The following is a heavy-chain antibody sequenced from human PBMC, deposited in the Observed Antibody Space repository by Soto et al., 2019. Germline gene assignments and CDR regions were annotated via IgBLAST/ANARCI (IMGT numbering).Heavy chain of an antibody. CDR2: INHSGST. J-gene: IGHJ6*02. CDR3: ARGLTGYCSSTSCYQRYYYYGMDV. D-gene: IGHD2-2*01. CDR1: GGSFSGYY. Sequence: PSETLSLTCAVYGGSFSGYYWSWIRQPPGKGLEWIGEINHSGSTNYNPSLKSRVTISVDTSKNQFSLKLSSVTAADTAVYYCARGLTGYCSSTSCYQRYYYYGMDVWGQGXTVTVYS. V-gene: IGHV4-34*01.